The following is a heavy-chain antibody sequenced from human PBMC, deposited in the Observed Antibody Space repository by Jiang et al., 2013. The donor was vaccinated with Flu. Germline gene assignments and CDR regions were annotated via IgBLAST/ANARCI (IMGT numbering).Heavy chain of an antibody. CDR3: ASVGIVGASKLNPFDY. D-gene: IGHD1-26*01. Sequence: PGLVKPSETLSLTCTVSGGSISSSSYYWGWIRQPPGKGLEWIGSIYYSGSTYYNPSLKSRVTISVDTSKNQFSLKLSSVTAADTAVYYCASVGIVGASKLNPFDYWGQGTLVTVSS. J-gene: IGHJ4*02. V-gene: IGHV4-39*01. CDR2: IYYSGST. CDR1: GGSISSSSYY.